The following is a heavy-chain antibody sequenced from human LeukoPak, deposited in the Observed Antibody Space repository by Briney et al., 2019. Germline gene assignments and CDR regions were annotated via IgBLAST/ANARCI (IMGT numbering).Heavy chain of an antibody. CDR2: INPDSGGT. Sequence: ASVKVSCKASGYTFTGYYMFWLRQAPGQGLEWMGRINPDSGGTNYAQKFQGRVTMTRDTSITTARMELSSLRSDDTAVYYCARDLPSPGISVAEDYWGQGTLVTVSS. D-gene: IGHD6-19*01. CDR3: ARDLPSPGISVAEDY. V-gene: IGHV1-2*06. CDR1: GYTFTGYY. J-gene: IGHJ4*02.